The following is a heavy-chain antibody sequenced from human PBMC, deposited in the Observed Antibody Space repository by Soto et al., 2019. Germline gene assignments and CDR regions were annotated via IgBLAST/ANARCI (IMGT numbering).Heavy chain of an antibody. J-gene: IGHJ4*02. Sequence: PSETLSLTCAVYGGSFSGYYWSWIRQPPGKGLEWIGEINHSGSTNYNPSLKSRVTISVDTSKDQFSLKLSSVTAADTAVYYCARGGRAIRYSSGWYNTTYYWGQGTLVTV. D-gene: IGHD6-19*01. CDR2: INHSGST. CDR3: ARGGRAIRYSSGWYNTTYY. V-gene: IGHV4-34*01. CDR1: GGSFSGYY.